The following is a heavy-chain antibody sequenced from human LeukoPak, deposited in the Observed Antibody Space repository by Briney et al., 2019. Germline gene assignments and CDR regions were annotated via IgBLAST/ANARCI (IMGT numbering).Heavy chain of an antibody. V-gene: IGHV1-69*06. D-gene: IGHD2-15*01. J-gene: IGHJ4*02. CDR1: GGTFSSYA. CDR3: ARAGGYCGRISCPYYFDY. Sequence: SVKVSCKASGGTFSSYAISWVRQAPGQGLEWMGGIIPIFGTTNYAQKFQDRVTITADKSTSTAYMELSSLRSEDTAVYYCARAGGYCGRISCPYYFDYWGQGSLVAVSS. CDR2: IIPIFGTT.